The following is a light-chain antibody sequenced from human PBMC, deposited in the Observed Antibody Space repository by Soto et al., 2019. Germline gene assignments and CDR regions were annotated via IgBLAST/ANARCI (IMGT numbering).Light chain of an antibody. V-gene: IGLV4-69*01. CDR3: QTWGTDTNWV. Sequence: QPVLTQSPSASASLGASVKLTCTLSSGHSSYAITWHQQQPERGPRYLMKLNNDGSHTKGDGIPGRFSGSTSGAERYLTISSLQSEDEADYYCQTWGTDTNWVFGGGTKLTVL. CDR2: LNNDGSH. CDR1: SGHSSYA. J-gene: IGLJ3*02.